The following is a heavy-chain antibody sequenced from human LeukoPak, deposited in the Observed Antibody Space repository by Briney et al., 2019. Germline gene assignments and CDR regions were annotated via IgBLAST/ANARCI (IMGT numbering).Heavy chain of an antibody. CDR2: INPNSGGT. D-gene: IGHD2-2*01. J-gene: IGHJ4*02. Sequence: ASVKVSCKASGYTFTGYYMHWVRQAPGQGLEWMGWINPNSGGTNYAQKFQGRVTMTRDTSISTAYMELNRLRSDDTAVDYCARTTYCSSTSCRKGFDYWGQGTLVTVSS. V-gene: IGHV1-2*02. CDR3: ARTTYCSSTSCRKGFDY. CDR1: GYTFTGYY.